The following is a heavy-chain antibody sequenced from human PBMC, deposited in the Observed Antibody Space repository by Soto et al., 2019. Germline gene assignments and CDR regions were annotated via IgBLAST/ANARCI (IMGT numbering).Heavy chain of an antibody. D-gene: IGHD3-3*01. CDR3: ARDKRDLRFLEWSYYFDY. CDR2: ISYDGSNK. J-gene: IGHJ4*02. CDR1: GFSFSNHN. Sequence: PGGSLRLSCAASGFSFSNHNMNWVRQAPGKGLEWVALISYDGSNKYYADSVKGRFTISRDNSKNTLYLQMNSLRAEDTAVYYCARDKRDLRFLEWSYYFDYWGQGTLVTVSS. V-gene: IGHV3-30-3*01.